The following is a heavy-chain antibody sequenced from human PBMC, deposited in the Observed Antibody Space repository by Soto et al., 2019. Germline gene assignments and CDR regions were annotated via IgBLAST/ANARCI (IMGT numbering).Heavy chain of an antibody. D-gene: IGHD2-8*01. CDR1: GYTLTELS. CDR3: ATEGCTNGVCYNGFDL. V-gene: IGHV1-24*01. CDR2: FDPEDGET. J-gene: IGHJ5*02. Sequence: ASVKVSCKVSGYTLTELSMHWVLQAPGKGLEWMGGFDPEDGETIYAQKFQGRVTMTEDTSTDTAYMELSSLRSEDTAVYYCATEGCTNGVCYNGFDLWGQGTLVTVSS.